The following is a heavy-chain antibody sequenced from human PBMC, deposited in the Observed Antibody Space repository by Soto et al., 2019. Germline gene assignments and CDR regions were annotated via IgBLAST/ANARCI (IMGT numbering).Heavy chain of an antibody. CDR3: ARDYHDRSGFSN. CDR1: GGSIYRNNCY. J-gene: IGHJ4*02. D-gene: IGHD3-22*01. CDR2: IYYTGGT. V-gene: IGHV4-39*02. Sequence: SETLSLTCTVSGGSIYRNNCYWGWIRQPPGKGLEWIGSIYYTGGTQYNPSLKSRVTISVDTAKNQFSLNLTSVSAADTAVYYCARDYHDRSGFSNWGQGTLVTVSS.